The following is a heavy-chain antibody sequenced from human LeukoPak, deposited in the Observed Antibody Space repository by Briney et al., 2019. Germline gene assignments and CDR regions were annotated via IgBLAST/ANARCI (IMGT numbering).Heavy chain of an antibody. Sequence: GSLRLSCAASGFTFSRYSMTWVRQAPGKGLEWVSTIRGSSTHIFFADSMKGRFTISRDNAKNSLSLQMNSLRVEDTAVYYCVRGGDYNSFDYWGQGTLVTVSS. CDR3: VRGGDYNSFDY. CDR1: GFTFSRYS. J-gene: IGHJ4*02. CDR2: IRGSSTHI. D-gene: IGHD4-17*01. V-gene: IGHV3-21*01.